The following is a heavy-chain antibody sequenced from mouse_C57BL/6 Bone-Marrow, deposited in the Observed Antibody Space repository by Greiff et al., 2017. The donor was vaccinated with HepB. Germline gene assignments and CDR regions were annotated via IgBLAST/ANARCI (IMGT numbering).Heavy chain of an antibody. V-gene: IGHV14-1*01. Sequence: VQLQQSGAELVRPGASVKLSCTASGFNIKDYYMHWVKQRPEQGLEWIGRIDPEDGDTEYAPKFQGKATMTADTSSNTAYLQLSSLTSEDTAVYYCSLIYYDYDAGFAYWGQGTLVTVSA. CDR1: GFNIKDYY. J-gene: IGHJ3*01. CDR3: SLIYYDYDAGFAY. CDR2: IDPEDGDT. D-gene: IGHD2-4*01.